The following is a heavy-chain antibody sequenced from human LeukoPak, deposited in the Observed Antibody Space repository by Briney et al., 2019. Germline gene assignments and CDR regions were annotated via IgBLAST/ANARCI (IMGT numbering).Heavy chain of an antibody. V-gene: IGHV1-3*01. J-gene: IGHJ4*02. CDR3: AREGYSYGSLDY. Sequence: ASVKVSCKAFGYTFTSYAMHWVRQAPGQRLERMGWINAGNGNTKYSQKFQGRVTITRDTSASTAYMELSSLRSEDTAVYYCAREGYSYGSLDYWGQGTLVTVSS. CDR1: GYTFTSYA. CDR2: INAGNGNT. D-gene: IGHD5-18*01.